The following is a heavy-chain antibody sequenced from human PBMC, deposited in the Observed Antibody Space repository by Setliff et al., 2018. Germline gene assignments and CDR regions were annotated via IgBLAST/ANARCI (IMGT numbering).Heavy chain of an antibody. V-gene: IGHV4-38-2*01. D-gene: IGHD2-2*01. CDR2: LYHSGTT. Sequence: SETLSLTCAVSGFSITSGYYWGWIRQAPGKGLEWIGSLYHSGTTYYNPSLKRRVTISLDTSKNHFSLKLSSVTAADTAVYYCARVARLVLSRNAFDIWGQGTMVTVSS. CDR1: GFSITSGYY. J-gene: IGHJ3*02. CDR3: ARVARLVLSRNAFDI.